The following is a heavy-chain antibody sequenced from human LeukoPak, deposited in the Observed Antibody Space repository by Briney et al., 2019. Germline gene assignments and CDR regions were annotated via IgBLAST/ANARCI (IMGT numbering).Heavy chain of an antibody. CDR1: GFTFSTHD. CDR3: AKPSGSGVDY. D-gene: IGHD1-26*01. J-gene: IGHJ4*01. Sequence: PGGSLRLSCGASGFTFSTHDMHWVRQAPGKGLEWEAFIRYDGSHEYYADSVKGRFTISRDNSKNPLYLQMNSVRSEDTALYYCAKPSGSGVDYWGQGTRVTVSS. V-gene: IGHV3-30*02. CDR2: IRYDGSHE.